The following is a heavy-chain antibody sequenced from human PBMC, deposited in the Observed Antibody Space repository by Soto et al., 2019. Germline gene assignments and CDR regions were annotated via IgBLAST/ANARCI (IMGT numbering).Heavy chain of an antibody. CDR2: IIPKFGTA. J-gene: IGHJ6*02. V-gene: IGHV1-69*12. CDR3: ARPYCYVSGGVIYSYYGTDV. Sequence: QVQLVQSGAEVKKPGSSVKVSCKASGGTFSTYAISWVRQAPGQGLAWRGGIIPKFGTANYAQKFQGRVTITADESTSTPYMELNSLRAEDTAVYYCARPYCYVSGGVIYSYYGTDVWRQGNTRTLSS. D-gene: IGHD3-22*01. CDR1: GGTFSTYA.